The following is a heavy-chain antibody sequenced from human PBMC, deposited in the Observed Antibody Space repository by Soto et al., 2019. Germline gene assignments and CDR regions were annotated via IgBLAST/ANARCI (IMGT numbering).Heavy chain of an antibody. D-gene: IGHD1-26*01. V-gene: IGHV4-59*08. CDR3: ASRYGSAIDY. CDR1: GGTISSWY. CDR2: IYYSGST. Sequence: QVQLQESGPGLVKPSETLSLTCTVSGGTISSWYWSWIRQPPGNGLEWIGYIYYSGSTNCNPSLKGRVTISVATSKNQFSLKLSSVTAADTAVYYCASRYGSAIDYWGQGTLVTVSS. J-gene: IGHJ4*02.